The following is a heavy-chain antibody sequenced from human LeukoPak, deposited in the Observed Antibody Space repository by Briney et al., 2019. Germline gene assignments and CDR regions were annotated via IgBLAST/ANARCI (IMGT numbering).Heavy chain of an antibody. CDR1: GYSISSGYY. V-gene: IGHV4-38-2*02. J-gene: IGHJ5*02. CDR2: IYHSGST. D-gene: IGHD3-10*01. CDR3: ARATNNYYYGSGSYYKHGYWFDP. Sequence: SETLSLTCTVSGYSISSGYYWGWIRQPPGKGLEWIGSIYHSGSTYYNPSLKSRVTISVDTSKNQFSLKLSSVTAADTAVYYCARATNNYYYGSGSYYKHGYWFDPWGQGTLVTVSS.